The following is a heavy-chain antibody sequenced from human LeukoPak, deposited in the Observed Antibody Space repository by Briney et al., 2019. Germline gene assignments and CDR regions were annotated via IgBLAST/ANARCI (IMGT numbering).Heavy chain of an antibody. Sequence: GGSLRLSCAASGFTFSDYYMSWIRQAPGKGLEWVSYISSSGSTIYYADSVKGRFTISRDNAKNSLYPQMNSLRAEDTAVYYCARESFLFRDYYDSSGYYGGAFDIWGQGTMVTVSS. CDR2: ISSSGSTI. V-gene: IGHV3-11*01. CDR1: GFTFSDYY. J-gene: IGHJ3*02. CDR3: ARESFLFRDYYDSSGYYGGAFDI. D-gene: IGHD3-22*01.